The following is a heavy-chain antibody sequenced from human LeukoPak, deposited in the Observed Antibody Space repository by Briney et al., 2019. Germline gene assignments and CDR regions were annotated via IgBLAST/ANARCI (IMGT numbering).Heavy chain of an antibody. J-gene: IGHJ4*02. CDR1: GGSISSYY. D-gene: IGHD1-26*01. V-gene: IGHV4-4*07. CDR2: IYTSGST. Sequence: KPSETLSLTCTVSGGSISSYYWSWIRQPAGKGLEWIGRIYTSGSTNYNPSLKSRVTMSVDTSKNQFSLKLSSGAAADTAVYYCAITQERDKIVDYWGQGTLVAVSS. CDR3: AITQERDKIVDY.